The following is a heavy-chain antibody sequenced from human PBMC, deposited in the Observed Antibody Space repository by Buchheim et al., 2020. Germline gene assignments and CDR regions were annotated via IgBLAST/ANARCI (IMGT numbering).Heavy chain of an antibody. V-gene: IGHV4-39*01. CDR2: TYYSGST. D-gene: IGHD3-3*01. Sequence: QLQLQESGPGLVKPSEPLSLTCTVSGGSISSSSYYWGWIRQPPGQGLAWIGRTYYSGSTYYNPSLKSRVTISVDPSKIQFSLQLTSVTAADTAVYYCATYDFRVWGQGT. CDR1: GGSISSSSYY. CDR3: ATYDFRV. J-gene: IGHJ4*02.